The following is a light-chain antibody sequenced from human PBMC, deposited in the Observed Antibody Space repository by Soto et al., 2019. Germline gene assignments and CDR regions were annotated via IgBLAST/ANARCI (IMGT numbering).Light chain of an antibody. V-gene: IGKV3-15*01. CDR3: QQYNNWPTLYT. CDR1: QSVSSN. Sequence: EIVMTQSPATLSVSPGERATLSCRASQSVSSNLAWYQQKPGQAPRLLIYGASTRATGIPARFSGSGSGTAFTLTISRLQSEDFAVYYCQQYNNWPTLYTFGQGTKLEIK. CDR2: GAS. J-gene: IGKJ2*01.